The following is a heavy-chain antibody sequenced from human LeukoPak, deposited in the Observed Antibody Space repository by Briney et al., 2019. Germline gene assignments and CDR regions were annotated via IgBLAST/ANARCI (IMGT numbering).Heavy chain of an antibody. CDR3: ARTMGSYYDFWSGSRAFDI. Sequence: PSETLSLTCAVYGGSFCGYYWSWIRQPPGKGIEWIGEINHSGSTNYNPSLKSRVTIPVDTSKNQFSLKLSSVTAADTAVYYCARTMGSYYDFWSGSRAFDIWGQGTMVTVSS. D-gene: IGHD3-3*01. CDR2: INHSGST. J-gene: IGHJ3*02. CDR1: GGSFCGYY. V-gene: IGHV4-34*01.